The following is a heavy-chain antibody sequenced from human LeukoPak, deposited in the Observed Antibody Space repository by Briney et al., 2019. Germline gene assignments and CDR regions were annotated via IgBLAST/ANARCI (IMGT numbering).Heavy chain of an antibody. D-gene: IGHD5-18*01. Sequence: GGSLRLSCAASGFTFSSYAMSWVRQAPGKGLEWVSAISGSGGSTYYADSVRGRFTISRDNSKNTLYLQMNSLRAEDTAVYYCAKGGPWIQLWLPFDYWGQGTLVTVSS. CDR1: GFTFSSYA. V-gene: IGHV3-23*01. CDR3: AKGGPWIQLWLPFDY. J-gene: IGHJ4*02. CDR2: ISGSGGST.